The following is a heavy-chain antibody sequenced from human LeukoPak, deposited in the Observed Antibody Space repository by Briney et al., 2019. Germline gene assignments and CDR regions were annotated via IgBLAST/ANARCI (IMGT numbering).Heavy chain of an antibody. D-gene: IGHD1-14*01. CDR1: GFSVNSNY. Sequence: PGGCLRLSCAASGFSVNSNYMSWVRRAPGKGLEWVLVIYSGGSTYYADSVKGRFTISRHISKNTLYLQMNSLRAEDTAVYYCARAGPYDAFDIWGQGTMVTVSS. V-gene: IGHV3-53*04. J-gene: IGHJ3*02. CDR3: ARAGPYDAFDI. CDR2: IYSGGST.